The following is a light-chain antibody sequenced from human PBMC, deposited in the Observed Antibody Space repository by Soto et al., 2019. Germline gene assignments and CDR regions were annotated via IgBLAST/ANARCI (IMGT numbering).Light chain of an antibody. Sequence: DIQMTQSPSSLSASVGDRVTITCRASQGISNFLAWYQQKPGKVHRLLISAASTLQSGLPSRVSSRGSGTAFTLTITSLHPDAVATYYCQNYSSLITFGQGTRLEMK. J-gene: IGKJ5*01. CDR1: QGISNF. CDR3: QNYSSLIT. V-gene: IGKV1-27*01. CDR2: AAS.